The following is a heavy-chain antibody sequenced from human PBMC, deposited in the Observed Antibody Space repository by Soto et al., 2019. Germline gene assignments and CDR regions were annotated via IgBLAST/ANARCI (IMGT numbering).Heavy chain of an antibody. Sequence: PGGSLRLSCAASGFTVSSGYMAWVRQAPGKGLEWISVLFSGASSYYADSVKGRFTISRDNSKNTLPLEMSSLRVEDTAVYFCARDTYSSGWYDSWGQGTLVTVSS. CDR1: GFTVSSGY. CDR2: LFSGASS. J-gene: IGHJ5*01. V-gene: IGHV3-53*05. CDR3: ARDTYSSGWYDS. D-gene: IGHD6-19*01.